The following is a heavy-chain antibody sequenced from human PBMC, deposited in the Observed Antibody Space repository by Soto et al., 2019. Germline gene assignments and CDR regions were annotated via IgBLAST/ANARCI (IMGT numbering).Heavy chain of an antibody. Sequence: EVQLVESGGGLVQPGGSLRLSCAASGFTVSNNYMCWVRQAPGKGLEWVSLIYSGGVTHYADSVRGRFTISRDNSRNTIYLQMNRLRADDTAVYFCAKRGTTVTTSLWYWGQGTLVTVSS. CDR1: GFTVSNNY. CDR2: IYSGGVT. J-gene: IGHJ4*02. V-gene: IGHV3-66*01. D-gene: IGHD4-17*01. CDR3: AKRGTTVTTSLWY.